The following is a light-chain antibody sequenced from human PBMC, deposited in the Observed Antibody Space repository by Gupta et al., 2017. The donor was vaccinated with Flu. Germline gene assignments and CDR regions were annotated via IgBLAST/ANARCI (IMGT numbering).Light chain of an antibody. Sequence: ETVLTQSPVTLSMSPGERATLSCRASQSVSNSLAWYQQKPGQAPRLLIYDASNRATGIPARRSGSGDAADFTRTSNGLVNDVFVVYYYRQRTTGYTFGQGTKVEIK. CDR3: RQRTTGYT. CDR2: DAS. V-gene: IGKV3-11*01. J-gene: IGKJ1*01. CDR1: QSVSNS.